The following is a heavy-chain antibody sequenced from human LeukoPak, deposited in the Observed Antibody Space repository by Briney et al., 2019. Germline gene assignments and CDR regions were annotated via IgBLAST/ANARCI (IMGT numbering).Heavy chain of an antibody. V-gene: IGHV3-20*04. D-gene: IGHD1-26*01. CDR2: INWNGGST. CDR1: GFTFDAHG. J-gene: IGHJ4*02. CDR3: ARDPYGCGNYPPDY. Sequence: GGSLRLSCAASGFTFDAHGMSWVRQAPGKGLECVSGINWNGGSTDYADSVKGRFTISRDNAKNSLYLQMNSLRVEDTALYYCARDPYGCGNYPPDYWGQGILVTVSS.